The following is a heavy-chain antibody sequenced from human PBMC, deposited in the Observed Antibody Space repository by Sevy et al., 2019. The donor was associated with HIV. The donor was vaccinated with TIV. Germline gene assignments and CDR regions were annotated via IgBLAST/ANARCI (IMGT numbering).Heavy chain of an antibody. V-gene: IGHV4-34*01. Sequence: SETLSLTCAVYGGSFTNYYWTWIRQSPGKGLEWIGEINHTGNTNYNPSLESRVTMSVDTSTNQISLKLTSVTVADTAVYYCVRKYLADVTTHNSPSYFDLWGRGTLVTVSS. CDR2: INHTGNT. J-gene: IGHJ2*01. CDR1: GGSFTNYY. D-gene: IGHD1-1*01. CDR3: VRKYLADVTTHNSPSYFDL.